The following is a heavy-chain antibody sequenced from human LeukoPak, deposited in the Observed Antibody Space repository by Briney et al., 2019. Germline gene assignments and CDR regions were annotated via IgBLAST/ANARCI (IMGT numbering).Heavy chain of an antibody. J-gene: IGHJ4*02. D-gene: IGHD3-10*01. CDR1: GGSFSGYY. V-gene: IGHV4-34*01. CDR2: INHSGST. Sequence: SETLPLTCAVYGGSFSGYYWSWIRQPPGKGLEWIGEINHSGSTNYNPSLKSRVTISVDTSKNQFSLKLSSVTAADTAVYYCARTSYYYGSGSYYGYWGQGTLVTVSS. CDR3: ARTSYYYGSGSYYGY.